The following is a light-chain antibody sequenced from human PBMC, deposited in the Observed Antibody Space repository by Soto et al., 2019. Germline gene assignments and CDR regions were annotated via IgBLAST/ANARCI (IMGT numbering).Light chain of an antibody. J-gene: IGKJ4*01. CDR3: QKYNSAPLT. CDR1: HDISTF. Sequence: DIQLTQSPSLLSASIGDRVTITCRASHDISTFLAWYQQKPGKAPKLLIYEASTLQSGVPSRFSGSGSGTDFTLTISSLQPEDVATYYCQKYNSAPLTFGGGTKVDIK. V-gene: IGKV1-9*01. CDR2: EAS.